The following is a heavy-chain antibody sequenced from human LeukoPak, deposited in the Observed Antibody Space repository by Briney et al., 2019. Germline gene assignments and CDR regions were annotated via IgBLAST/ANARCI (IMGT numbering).Heavy chain of an antibody. V-gene: IGHV3-23*01. CDR2: TSGSGGIR. CDR3: ASGGP. J-gene: IGHJ5*02. CDR1: GFTFSSYV. Sequence: PGGSLRLSCAASGFTFSSYVMSWVRQAPGKGLEWVAGTSGSGGIRYYADSVKGWFTISRDNSRNMLYLQMNSLRAEDTAVYYCASGGPWGQGTLVTVSA.